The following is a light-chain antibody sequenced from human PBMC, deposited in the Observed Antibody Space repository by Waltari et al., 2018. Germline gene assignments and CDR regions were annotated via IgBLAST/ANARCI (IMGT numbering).Light chain of an antibody. V-gene: IGLV1-40*01. CDR3: QSYDTSLSVV. CDR1: GSNIRAGYV. Sequence: QSVLTQPPSVSGAPGQRVTISCPGSGSNIRAGYVFPWYQQLPRAAPNLLIYGSTSRPLGVPARFFGSTSGTSASLAITGLQAEDEADYYCQSYDTSLSVVFGGGTKLTVL. CDR2: GST. J-gene: IGLJ3*02.